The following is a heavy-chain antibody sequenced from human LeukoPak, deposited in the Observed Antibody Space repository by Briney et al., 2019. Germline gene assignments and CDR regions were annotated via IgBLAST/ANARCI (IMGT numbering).Heavy chain of an antibody. CDR3: ASQPVAAAGPHPIEYGMDV. CDR1: GGSFSGSV. D-gene: IGHD6-13*01. J-gene: IGHJ6*02. Sequence: ASVKVSCKASGGSFSGSVITWVRQAPGQGLEWMGRIIPVLGVSNFAQKFQGRVTITADKSTSTAYMELSSLRSEDTAVYYCASQPVAAAGPHPIEYGMDVWGQGTTVTVSS. CDR2: IIPVLGVS. V-gene: IGHV1-69*04.